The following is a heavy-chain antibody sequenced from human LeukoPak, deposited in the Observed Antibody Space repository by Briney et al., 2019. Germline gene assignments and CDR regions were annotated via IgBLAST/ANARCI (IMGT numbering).Heavy chain of an antibody. CDR2: IYYSGST. Sequence: PSETLSLTCTVSGGSISSYYWSWIRHPPGKGLEGIGYIYYSGSTNYNPSLKSRVTISVDTSKNQFSLKLSSVTAADTAVYYCARSPYTSSSPSYWGPATMVTVSS. CDR1: GGSISSYY. J-gene: IGHJ4*02. CDR3: ARSPYTSSSPSY. D-gene: IGHD6-6*01. V-gene: IGHV4-59*01.